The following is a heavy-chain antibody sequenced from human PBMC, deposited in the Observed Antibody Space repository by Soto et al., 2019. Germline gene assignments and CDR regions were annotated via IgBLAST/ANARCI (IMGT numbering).Heavy chain of an antibody. CDR3: AHSPVDCSGGICYSRYYFDY. Sequence: KSGPTLVNPTQTLTLTCTFSGFSLSTSGLGVGWIRQPPGKALEWLALIYWNDDKRYSPSLKSRLTITKGTPKDQVVLTMTNMDPVDTATYYCAHSPVDCSGGICYSRYYFDYWGQGTLVTVSS. CDR2: IYWNDDK. J-gene: IGHJ4*02. D-gene: IGHD2-15*01. V-gene: IGHV2-5*01. CDR1: GFSLSTSGLG.